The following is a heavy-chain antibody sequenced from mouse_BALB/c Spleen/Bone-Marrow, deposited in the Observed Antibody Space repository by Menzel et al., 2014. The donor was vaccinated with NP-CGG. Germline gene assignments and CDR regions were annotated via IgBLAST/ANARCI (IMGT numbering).Heavy chain of an antibody. CDR2: ISYDGSN. J-gene: IGHJ4*01. CDR3: AREGIYDGYWDYAMDY. D-gene: IGHD2-3*01. Sequence: VQLQQSGPGLVKPSQSLSLTCSVTGYSITSGYYWNWIRQFPGNKLEWMGYISYDGSNNYNPSLKNRISITRDTSKNQFFLKLNYVTTEDTATYYCAREGIYDGYWDYAMDYWGQGASVTVSS. V-gene: IGHV3-6*02. CDR1: GYSITSGYY.